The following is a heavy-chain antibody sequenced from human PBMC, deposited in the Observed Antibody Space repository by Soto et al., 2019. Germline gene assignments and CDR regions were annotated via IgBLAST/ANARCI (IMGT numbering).Heavy chain of an antibody. J-gene: IGHJ4*02. V-gene: IGHV1-18*04. CDR3: ARELYSGSYSNFDY. Sequence: ASVKVSCKASGYTFTSYGISWVRQAPGQGLEWMGWISAYNGNTNYAQKLQGRVTMTTDTSTSTAYMELRSLRSDATALYYGARELYSGSYSNFDYWGQGTLVTVSS. D-gene: IGHD1-26*01. CDR1: GYTFTSYG. CDR2: ISAYNGNT.